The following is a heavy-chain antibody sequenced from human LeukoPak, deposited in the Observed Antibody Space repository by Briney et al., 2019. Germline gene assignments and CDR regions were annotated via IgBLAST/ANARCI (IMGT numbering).Heavy chain of an antibody. D-gene: IGHD3-3*01. CDR2: IWYDGSKK. V-gene: IGHV3-33*01. J-gene: IGHJ4*02. CDR3: AREASGYYRDF. CDR1: GFTFSSHG. Sequence: GGSLRLSCATSGFTFSSHGMHWVRQAPGKGLEWVAVIWYDGSKKEYADSVKGRFTISRDDSKNTLYLQMNSLRAEDTAVYYCAREASGYYRDFWGQGTLVTVPS.